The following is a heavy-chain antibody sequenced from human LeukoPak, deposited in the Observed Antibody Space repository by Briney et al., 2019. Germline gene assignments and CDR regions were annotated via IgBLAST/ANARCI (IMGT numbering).Heavy chain of an antibody. J-gene: IGHJ6*03. CDR1: GYTLTELS. CDR3: ARVGTPFWSGPYYMDV. Sequence: GASVKVSCKVSGYTLTELSMHWVRQAPGKGLEWMGGFDPEDGETIYAQKFQGRVTMTEDTSTDTAYMELSSLRSEDTAVYYCARVGTPFWSGPYYMDVWGKGTTVTVSS. V-gene: IGHV1-24*01. D-gene: IGHD3-3*01. CDR2: FDPEDGET.